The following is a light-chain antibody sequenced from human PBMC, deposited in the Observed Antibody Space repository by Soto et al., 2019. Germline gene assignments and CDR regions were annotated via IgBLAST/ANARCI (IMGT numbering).Light chain of an antibody. CDR1: SSDVGGYNY. CDR3: SSYAGSNNNYV. V-gene: IGLV2-8*01. J-gene: IGLJ1*01. CDR2: EVS. Sequence: QSALAQPPSASGSPGQSVPISCTGTSSDVGGYNYVSWYQQHPGKAPKLMIYEVSKRPSGVPDRFSGSKSGNTASLTVSGLQAEDEADYYCSSYAGSNNNYVFGTGTRSPS.